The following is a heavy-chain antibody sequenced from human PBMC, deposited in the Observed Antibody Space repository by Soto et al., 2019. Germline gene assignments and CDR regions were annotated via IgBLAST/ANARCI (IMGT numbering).Heavy chain of an antibody. CDR2: IYYSGDT. V-gene: IGHV4-39*01. CDR3: ASLQVPGNFDY. J-gene: IGHJ4*02. Sequence: LSLTCTVPCGSIRISNYYWAWVRQPPGKGLEWIANIYYSGDTYLHPSLRSRLTVSVDTSKNQFSLKLSSLTAADTAMYYCASLQVPGNFDYWGQGTLVTVSS. D-gene: IGHD6-13*01. CDR1: CGSIRISNYY.